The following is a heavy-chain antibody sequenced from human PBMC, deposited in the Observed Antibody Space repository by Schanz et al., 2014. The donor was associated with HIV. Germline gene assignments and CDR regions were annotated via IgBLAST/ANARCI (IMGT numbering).Heavy chain of an antibody. J-gene: IGHJ6*02. D-gene: IGHD3-16*02. CDR2: IKEDGAGE. V-gene: IGHV3-7*03. CDR3: VRSLYDYVRGAYRPNSFGMNV. Sequence: EVHLVESGGGLVQPGGSLRLSCVASGSTFTTYYMSWVRQAPGKGLEWVANIKEDGAGEYYVGSVRGRFNISRDNAKNSLYLHMNGLRAEDTAVYYCVRSLYDYVRGAYRPNSFGMNVWGQGTPVTVSS. CDR1: GSTFTTYY.